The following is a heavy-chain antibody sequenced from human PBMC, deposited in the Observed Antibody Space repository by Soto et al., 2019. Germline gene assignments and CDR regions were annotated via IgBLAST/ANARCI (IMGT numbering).Heavy chain of an antibody. V-gene: IGHV3-48*01. J-gene: IGHJ6*03. CDR1: GFTFSSYS. CDR2: ISSSSSTI. D-gene: IGHD3-3*01. Sequence: GGSLRLSCAASGFTFSSYSMNWVRQAPGKGLEWVSYISSSSSTIYYADSVKGRFTISRDNAKNSLYLQMNSLRAEDTAVYYCARGYPDFWSVSSRATYYYYYMDVWGKGTTVTVSS. CDR3: ARGYPDFWSVSSRATYYYYYMDV.